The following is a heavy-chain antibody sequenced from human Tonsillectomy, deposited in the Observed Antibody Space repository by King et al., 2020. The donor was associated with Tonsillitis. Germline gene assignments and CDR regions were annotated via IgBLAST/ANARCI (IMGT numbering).Heavy chain of an antibody. CDR3: ARDSGVSYGAADY. D-gene: IGHD5-18*01. V-gene: IGHV3-33*08. J-gene: IGHJ4*02. Sequence: VQLVESGGCVVQPGRSLRLSCAASGFSFYSYGMHLVRQAPGKWLEWVAVIWYDGSNKFYADSVKGRFTISRDNSKNTLYLQMNSLRAEDTAVYYCARDSGVSYGAADYWGQGTLVTVSS. CDR1: GFSFYSYG. CDR2: IWYDGSNK.